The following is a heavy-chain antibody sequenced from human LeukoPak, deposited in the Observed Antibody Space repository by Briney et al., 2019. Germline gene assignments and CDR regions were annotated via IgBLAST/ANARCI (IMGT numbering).Heavy chain of an antibody. J-gene: IGHJ6*03. V-gene: IGHV5-51*01. Sequence: GESLKISCKGSGYSFTKYWIGWVRQRPGKGLEWMGIIYPSDSDSRYSPSFQGQVTISADKSISTAYLQWSSLQASDTAMYYCARRSGLAAADYYYYMDVWGKGTTVSVS. CDR3: ARRSGLAAADYYYYMDV. CDR1: GYSFTKYW. CDR2: IYPSDSDS. D-gene: IGHD6-13*01.